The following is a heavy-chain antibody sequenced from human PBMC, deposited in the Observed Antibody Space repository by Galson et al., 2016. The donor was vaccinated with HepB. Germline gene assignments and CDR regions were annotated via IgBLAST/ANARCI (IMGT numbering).Heavy chain of an antibody. CDR1: GFTFSIYA. V-gene: IGHV3-23*01. Sequence: SLRLSCAASGFTFSIYAMSWVRQAPGKGLEWVSTISGSGGGTSYADSVKGSFTISRDNSKNTLFIQMTSLRAEDTAIYYCARDLGYCNTTGCFEYFQQWGQGTLVTVSS. J-gene: IGHJ1*01. D-gene: IGHD2/OR15-2a*01. CDR2: ISGSGGGT. CDR3: ARDLGYCNTTGCFEYFQQ.